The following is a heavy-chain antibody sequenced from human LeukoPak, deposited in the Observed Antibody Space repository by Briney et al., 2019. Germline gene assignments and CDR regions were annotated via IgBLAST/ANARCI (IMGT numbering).Heavy chain of an antibody. Sequence: GGSLRLSCAASGFTFSSYAMSWVRQAPGKGLEWISYISSTGSTRYYADSVKGRFTISRDNARTSLYLQLNSLRGDDTAVYYCARGNDYGDFLFDFWGQGTLVTVSS. CDR2: ISSTGSTR. CDR1: GFTFSSYA. D-gene: IGHD4-17*01. J-gene: IGHJ4*02. CDR3: ARGNDYGDFLFDF. V-gene: IGHV3-48*01.